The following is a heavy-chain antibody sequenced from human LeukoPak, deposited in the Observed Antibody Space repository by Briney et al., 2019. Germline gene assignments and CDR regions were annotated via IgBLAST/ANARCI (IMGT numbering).Heavy chain of an antibody. J-gene: IGHJ4*02. CDR1: GFTFSSYS. D-gene: IGHD7-27*01. CDR2: ISSSSSYI. CDR3: ARAGLGMTYYFDY. Sequence: GGSLRISCAASGFTFSSYSMNWVRQAPGEGLEWVSSISSSSSYIYYADSVKGRFTISRDNAKNSLYLQMNSLRAEDTAVYYCARAGLGMTYYFDYWGQGTLVTVSS. V-gene: IGHV3-21*01.